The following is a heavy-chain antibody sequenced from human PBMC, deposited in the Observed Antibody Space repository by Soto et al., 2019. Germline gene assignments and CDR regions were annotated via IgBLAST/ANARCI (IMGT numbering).Heavy chain of an antibody. V-gene: IGHV3-23*01. CDR2: ISGSGGST. D-gene: IGHD4-17*01. Sequence: XVSLRLSCAASGFTFSSYAMSWVRQAPGKGLEWVSAISGSGGSTYYADSVKGRFTISRDNSKNTLYLQMNSLRAEDTAVYYCAKDSSLTTVPWFDPWGQGTLVTVSS. CDR3: AKDSSLTTVPWFDP. J-gene: IGHJ5*02. CDR1: GFTFSSYA.